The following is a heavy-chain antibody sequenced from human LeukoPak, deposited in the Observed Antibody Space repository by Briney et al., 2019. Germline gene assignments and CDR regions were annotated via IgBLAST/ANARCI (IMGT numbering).Heavy chain of an antibody. CDR1: GFTFSSYA. J-gene: IGHJ4*02. CDR2: ISYDGSNK. CDR3: ARVGDGYNFGYFDY. D-gene: IGHD5-24*01. V-gene: IGHV3-30-3*01. Sequence: GGSLRLSCAASGFTFSSYAMHWVRQAPGKGLEWVAVISYDGSNKYYADSVKGRFTISRDNSKNTLYLQMNSPRAEDTAVYYCARVGDGYNFGYFDYWGQGTLVTVSS.